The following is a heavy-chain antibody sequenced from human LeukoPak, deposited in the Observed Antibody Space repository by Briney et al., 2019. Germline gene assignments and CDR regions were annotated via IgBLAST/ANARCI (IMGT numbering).Heavy chain of an antibody. V-gene: IGHV1-2*02. J-gene: IGHJ5*02. CDR2: INPNSGGT. D-gene: IGHD3-10*01. Sequence: ASVKVSCKASGYTFSGYYMHWVRQAPGQGLEWMGWINPNSGGTNYAQKFRGRVTMTRDTSISTAYMELSRLRSDDTAVYYCARVVRGVPYNWFDPWGQGTLVTVSS. CDR3: ARVVRGVPYNWFDP. CDR1: GYTFSGYY.